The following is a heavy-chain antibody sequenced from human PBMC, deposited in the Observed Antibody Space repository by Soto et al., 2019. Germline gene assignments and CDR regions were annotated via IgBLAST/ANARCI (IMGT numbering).Heavy chain of an antibody. D-gene: IGHD3-22*01. V-gene: IGHV4-59*01. J-gene: IGHJ4*02. CDR3: ARRSMAVVPEY. CDR1: GDSISSYY. Sequence: QVQLQESGPGLVKPSETLSLTCAVSGDSISSYYCMWIRQPPGKGLESIGYLYYGRSANYNPSLTSRVPFSADTSTNQCSLTLSAMTAADTAVYYWARRSMAVVPEYWGQGTLVTASS. CDR2: LYYGRSA.